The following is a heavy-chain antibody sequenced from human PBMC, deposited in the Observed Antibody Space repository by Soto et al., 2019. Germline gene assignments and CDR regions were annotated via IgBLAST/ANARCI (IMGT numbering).Heavy chain of an antibody. CDR1: GGSISSGGYY. D-gene: IGHD3-9*01. V-gene: IGHV4-31*03. CDR3: ARSYYDILTGYYAPNNWFDP. CDR2: IYYSGST. Sequence: PSETLSLTCTVSGGSISSGGYYWSWIRQHPGKGLEWIGYIYYSGSTYYKPSLKSRVTISVDTSKNQFSLKLSSVTAADTAVYYCARSYYDILTGYYAPNNWFDPWGQGTLVTVSS. J-gene: IGHJ5*02.